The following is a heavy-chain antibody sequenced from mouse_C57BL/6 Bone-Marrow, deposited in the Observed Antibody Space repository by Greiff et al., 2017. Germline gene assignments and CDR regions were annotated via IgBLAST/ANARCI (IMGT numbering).Heavy chain of an antibody. V-gene: IGHV1-15*01. Sequence: QVQLKESGAELVRPGASVTLSCKASGYTFTDYEMHWVKQTPVHGLERIGALDPEPGGTASHQTFKGKAILTADQSSRPAYMELRSLTSEDSAVYYGTPYFYGSSYTYWGQVTLVTVSA. CDR2: LDPEPGGT. CDR3: TPYFYGSSYTY. D-gene: IGHD1-1*01. CDR1: GYTFTDYE. J-gene: IGHJ3*01.